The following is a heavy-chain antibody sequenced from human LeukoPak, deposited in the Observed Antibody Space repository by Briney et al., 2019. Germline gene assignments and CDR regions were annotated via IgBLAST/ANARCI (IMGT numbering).Heavy chain of an antibody. D-gene: IGHD4-23*01. CDR3: AKHMTTVVTPLWYFDL. Sequence: QSGGSLRLSYAASGFTVSRNCMTWVRQAPGKGLEWVSGIRISGGSTYYADSVKGRFTISRDNSKNTLDLQMNSLRAEDTAVYYCAKHMTTVVTPLWYFDLWGRGTLVTVSS. J-gene: IGHJ2*01. V-gene: IGHV3-23*01. CDR2: IRISGGST. CDR1: GFTVSRNC.